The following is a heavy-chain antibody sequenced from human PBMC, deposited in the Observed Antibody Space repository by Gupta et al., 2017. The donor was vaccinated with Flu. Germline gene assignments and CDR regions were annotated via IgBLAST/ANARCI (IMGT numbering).Heavy chain of an antibody. CDR1: GFSLSTSGMR. D-gene: IGHD4-4*01. J-gene: IGHJ4*02. CDR2: IDWDDDK. Sequence: QVTLKESGPALVTPTQTLTLTCTFSGFSLSTSGMRVNWIRQPPGKALEWLARIDWDDDKFYSTSLKTRLTISKDTSKNEVVLTMTNMDPVDTTTYYCARMTTDGAGLFSNWGQVILVTVYS. CDR3: ARMTTDGAGLFSN. V-gene: IGHV2-70*04.